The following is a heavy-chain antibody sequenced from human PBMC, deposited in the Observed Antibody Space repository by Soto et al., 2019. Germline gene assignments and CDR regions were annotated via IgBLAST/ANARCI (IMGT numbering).Heavy chain of an antibody. CDR1: GGTFSSYA. Sequence: ASVKVSCKASGGTFSSYAISWVRQAPGQGLEWMGGIIPIFGTANYAQKFQGRVTITADESTSTAYMELSSLRSEDTAVYYCARGVGYCSGGSCYSGYFQHWGQGTLVTVSS. V-gene: IGHV1-69*13. D-gene: IGHD2-15*01. CDR3: ARGVGYCSGGSCYSGYFQH. CDR2: IIPIFGTA. J-gene: IGHJ1*01.